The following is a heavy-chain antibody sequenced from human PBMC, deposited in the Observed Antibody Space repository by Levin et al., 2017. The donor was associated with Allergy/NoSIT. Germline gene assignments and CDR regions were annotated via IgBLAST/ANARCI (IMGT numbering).Heavy chain of an antibody. CDR1: LGSISGSY. J-gene: IGHJ4*02. Sequence: RSQTLSLTCTVSLGSISGSYWSWVRQPPGKGLEWIGWIHDSGSSNFNASLRSRVTMSVDTSKNEFSLRLSSMTAADTAVYYCARGGASSEYFDRWGQGTLVTVSS. CDR2: IHDSGSS. V-gene: IGHV4-59*01. D-gene: IGHD3-9*01. CDR3: ARGGASSEYFDR.